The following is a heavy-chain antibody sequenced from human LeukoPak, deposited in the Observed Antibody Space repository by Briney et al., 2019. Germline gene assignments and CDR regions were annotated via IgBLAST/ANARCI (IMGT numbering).Heavy chain of an antibody. CDR1: GFTFDDYA. CDR3: ARGTYYYDSSGYYYFDY. V-gene: IGHV3-43*02. D-gene: IGHD3-22*01. J-gene: IGHJ4*02. CDR2: ISGDGGST. Sequence: GGSLRLSCAASGFTFDDYAMHWVRQAPGKGLEWVSLISGDGGSTYYADSVKGRFTISRDNAKNSLYLQMNSLRAEDTALYYCARGTYYYDSSGYYYFDYWGQGTLVTVSS.